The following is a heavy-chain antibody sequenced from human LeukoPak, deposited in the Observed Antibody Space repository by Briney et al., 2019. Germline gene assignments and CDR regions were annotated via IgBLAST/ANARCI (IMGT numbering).Heavy chain of an antibody. Sequence: GGFLRLSCAASGFTFSDYYMSWIRQAPGKGLEWVSYISSSGGTIYYADSVKGRFTISRDNAKNSLYLQMNSLRAEDTAVYYCARDRSRYGSGSYPYYYYGMDVWGQGTTVTVSS. J-gene: IGHJ6*02. CDR3: ARDRSRYGSGSYPYYYYGMDV. CDR2: ISSSGGTI. V-gene: IGHV3-11*01. D-gene: IGHD3-10*01. CDR1: GFTFSDYY.